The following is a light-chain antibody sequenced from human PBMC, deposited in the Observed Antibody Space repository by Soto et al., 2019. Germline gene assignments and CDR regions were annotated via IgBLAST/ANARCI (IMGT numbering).Light chain of an antibody. Sequence: QLVLTQPPSASGAPGQRVTISCSGSTSNLGSNFVYWYQQLPGAAPKLLISRNNERPSGVPDRFSGSKSGTSASLAISGLRSEDDADYHCAAWDDSLSGVVFGGGTQLTVL. CDR1: TSNLGSNF. CDR3: AAWDDSLSGVV. CDR2: RNN. V-gene: IGLV1-47*01. J-gene: IGLJ3*02.